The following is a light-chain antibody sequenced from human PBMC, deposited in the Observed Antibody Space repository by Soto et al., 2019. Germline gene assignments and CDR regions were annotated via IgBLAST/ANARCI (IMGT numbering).Light chain of an antibody. CDR2: EVS. CDR1: SSDVGTYNY. J-gene: IGLJ2*01. CDR3: SSYTSSRTVV. Sequence: QSALTQPASVSGSPGQSITISCTGSSSDVGTYNYVSWYQQDPGKAPKLMIYEVSNRPSGVSNRFSGSKLGNTASLTISGLQAEDEADYYCSSYTSSRTVVFGGGTKPTVL. V-gene: IGLV2-14*01.